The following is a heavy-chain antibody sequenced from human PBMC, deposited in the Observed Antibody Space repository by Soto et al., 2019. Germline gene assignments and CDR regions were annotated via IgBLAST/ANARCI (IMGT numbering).Heavy chain of an antibody. D-gene: IGHD2-15*01. CDR1: GFTFSTYW. J-gene: IGHJ4*02. CDR3: AVGSGHYFDY. V-gene: IGHV3-74*03. Sequence: EVQLVESGGGLVQPGGSLRLSCAASGFTFSTYWMHWVRQAPGKGLVWVSRISSDGSSTTYADSVKGRFTISRDNAKNTLYVQMNNLRVDDTAVYYCAVGSGHYFDYWGQGTLVTVSS. CDR2: ISSDGSST.